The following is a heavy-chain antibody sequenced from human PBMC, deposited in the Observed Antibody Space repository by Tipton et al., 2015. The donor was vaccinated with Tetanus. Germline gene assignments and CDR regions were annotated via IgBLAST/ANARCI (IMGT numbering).Heavy chain of an antibody. D-gene: IGHD6-13*01. J-gene: IGHJ4*02. CDR2: ISSSSSYI. CDR1: GFTFSSYS. CDR3: ARETGYSSSWSFYFDY. V-gene: IGHV3-21*01. Sequence: SLRLSCAASGFTFSSYSMNWVRQAPGKGLEWVSSISSSSSYIYYADSVKGRFTISRDNAKNSLYLQMNSLRAEDTAVYYCARETGYSSSWSFYFDYWGQGTLVTVSS.